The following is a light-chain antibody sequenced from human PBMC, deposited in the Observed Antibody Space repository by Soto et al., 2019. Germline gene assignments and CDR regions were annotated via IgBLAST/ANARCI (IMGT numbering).Light chain of an antibody. J-gene: IGLJ2*01. V-gene: IGLV2-18*02. CDR2: EVS. Sequence: QSVLTQPPSVSGSPGQSVTISCTGTSGDVGSYNRVSWYQQPPGTAPKLMIYEVSNRPSGVPDRFSGSKSGNTASLTISGLQAEDEADYYCSSYTSSSTFVVFGGGTKLTVL. CDR3: SSYTSSSTFVV. CDR1: SGDVGSYNR.